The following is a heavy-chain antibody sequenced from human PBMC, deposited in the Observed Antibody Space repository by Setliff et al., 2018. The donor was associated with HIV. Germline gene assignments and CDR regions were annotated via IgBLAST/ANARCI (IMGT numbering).Heavy chain of an antibody. CDR3: AKWTYYYDSSGSDY. J-gene: IGHJ4*02. CDR1: GYTFTDYY. Sequence: ASVKVSCKASGYTFTDYYMHWVQQAPGKGLEWMGRVDPEDGETIYAEKFQGRVTITEDTSTDTAYMELSSLRSEDTAVYYCAKWTYYYDSSGSDYWGQGTLVTVSS. CDR2: VDPEDGET. V-gene: IGHV1-69-2*01. D-gene: IGHD3-22*01.